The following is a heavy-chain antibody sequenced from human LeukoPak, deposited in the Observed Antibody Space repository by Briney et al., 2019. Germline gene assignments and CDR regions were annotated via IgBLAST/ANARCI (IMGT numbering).Heavy chain of an antibody. J-gene: IGHJ4*02. V-gene: IGHV3-23*01. Sequence: PGGSLRLSCAASGFTFSSYSMNWVRQAPGKGLEWVSAITGSGDTTYYADSVKGRFTISRDNSKNTLYVEMNTLRAEDTAVYYCAKWGDYDILTGYYVSDFWGQGTLVTVSS. D-gene: IGHD3-9*01. CDR1: GFTFSSYS. CDR3: AKWGDYDILTGYYVSDF. CDR2: ITGSGDTT.